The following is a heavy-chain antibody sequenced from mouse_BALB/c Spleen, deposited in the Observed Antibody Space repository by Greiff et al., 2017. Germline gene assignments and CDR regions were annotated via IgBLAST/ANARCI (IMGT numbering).Heavy chain of an antibody. D-gene: IGHD2-3*01. CDR2: INPSTGYT. J-gene: IGHJ4*01. V-gene: IGHV1-7*01. CDR3: ARGGLLSAMDY. Sequence: VQLQQSGAELAKPGASVKMSCKASGYTFTSYWMHWVKQRPGQGLEWIGYINPSTGYTEYNQKFKDKATLTADKSSSTAYMQLSSLTSEDSAVYYCARGGLLSAMDYWGQGTSVTVSS. CDR1: GYTFTSYW.